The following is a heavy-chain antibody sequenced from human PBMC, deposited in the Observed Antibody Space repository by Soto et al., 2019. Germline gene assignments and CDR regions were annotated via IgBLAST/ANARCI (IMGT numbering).Heavy chain of an antibody. Sequence: HPGGSLRLSCAASGFTFSSYGMSWVRQAPGKGLEWVSAISGSGGSTYYADSVKGRFTISRDNSKNTLYLQMNSLRAEDTAVYYCAKSLSVGATTPFDYWGQGTLVTVSS. CDR2: ISGSGGST. CDR1: GFTFSSYG. D-gene: IGHD1-26*01. J-gene: IGHJ4*02. CDR3: AKSLSVGATTPFDY. V-gene: IGHV3-23*01.